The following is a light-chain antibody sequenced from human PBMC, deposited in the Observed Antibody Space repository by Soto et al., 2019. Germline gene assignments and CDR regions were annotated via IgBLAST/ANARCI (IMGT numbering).Light chain of an antibody. Sequence: SPGTLSVKKREGAALSGTASQSVSSYLAWYQQKPGQAPRLVIYDASNRATGIPDRFSGSGSGTDFTLTISRLEPEDFTIYYCQQRSISPLTFGHVT. CDR2: DAS. J-gene: IGKJ1*01. V-gene: IGKV3-11*01. CDR3: QQRSISPLT. CDR1: QSVSSY.